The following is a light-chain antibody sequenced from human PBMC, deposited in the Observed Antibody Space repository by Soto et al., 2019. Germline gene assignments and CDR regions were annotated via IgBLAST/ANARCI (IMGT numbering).Light chain of an antibody. CDR2: GNS. CDR3: QSYDSSLSGYVV. Sequence: QAVVTQPPSVSGAPGQRVTISCTGSSSNIGAGYDVHWYQQLPGTAPKHLIYGNSNRPSGVPDRFSGSKSGTSASLAITGLQAEDEADYYCQSYDSSLSGYVVFGGGTKLTVL. J-gene: IGLJ2*01. CDR1: SSNIGAGYD. V-gene: IGLV1-40*01.